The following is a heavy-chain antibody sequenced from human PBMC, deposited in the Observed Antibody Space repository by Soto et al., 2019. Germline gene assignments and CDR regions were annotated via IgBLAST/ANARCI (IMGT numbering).Heavy chain of an antibody. D-gene: IGHD2-8*01. CDR1: GFSFSSYS. J-gene: IGHJ6*02. V-gene: IGHV3-21*06. CDR2: ISRSCSDI. CDR3: AREKGLCTNGVCYRDYYGMDV. Sequence: EVQLVESGGGLVKPGGSLRLSCVASGFSFSSYSINWVRQAPGKGLEWVSSISRSCSDIHYADSVKGRFTISRDNAKNSLYLQMNSLRAEDTAVYYCAREKGLCTNGVCYRDYYGMDVWGQGTTVTVSS.